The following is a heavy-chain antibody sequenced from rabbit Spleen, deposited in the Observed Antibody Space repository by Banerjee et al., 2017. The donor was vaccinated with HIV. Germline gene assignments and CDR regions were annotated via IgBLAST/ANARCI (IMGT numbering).Heavy chain of an antibody. CDR2: IDPVFGST. D-gene: IGHD1-1*01. V-gene: IGHV1S7*01. J-gene: IGHJ4*01. CDR1: RFDFSTYS. CDR3: VRDKASISGDYGPYYFNL. Sequence: QLTETGGGLVQPGGSLTLSCKASRFDFSTYSMSWVRQAPGKGLEWIGYIDPVFGSTYYASWVNGRFTLSSHNAQNTLYLQLNSLTAADTATYFCVRDKASISGDYGPYYFNLWGPGTLVTVS.